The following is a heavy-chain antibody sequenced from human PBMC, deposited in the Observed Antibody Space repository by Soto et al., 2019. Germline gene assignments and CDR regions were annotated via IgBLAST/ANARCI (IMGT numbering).Heavy chain of an antibody. J-gene: IGHJ1*01. Sequence: EVQLVQSGAEVKKPGESLKISCKGYGYSFTNYWIGWVRQMPGKGLEWMGIIYPGDSDISYSPSFQGQVTISADKSIRTAYLQWSSLKASDTAMYYCAVYYDSSGHYREYFQHWGQGTLVTVSS. CDR3: AVYYDSSGHYREYFQH. CDR2: IYPGDSDI. V-gene: IGHV5-51*03. CDR1: GYSFTNYW. D-gene: IGHD3-22*01.